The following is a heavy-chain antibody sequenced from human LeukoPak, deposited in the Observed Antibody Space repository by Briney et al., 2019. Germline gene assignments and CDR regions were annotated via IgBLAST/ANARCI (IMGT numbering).Heavy chain of an antibody. D-gene: IGHD7-27*01. CDR1: GFTFSSYS. J-gene: IGHJ6*03. CDR2: ISSSSSYI. Sequence: GGSLRLSCAASGFTFSSYSMNWVRQAPGKGLEWVSSISSSSSYIYYADSVKGRFTISRDNAKNSLYLQMNSLRAEDTAVYYCARETGDHPFRYYYYYMDVWGKGTTVTVSS. CDR3: ARETGDHPFRYYYYYMDV. V-gene: IGHV3-21*01.